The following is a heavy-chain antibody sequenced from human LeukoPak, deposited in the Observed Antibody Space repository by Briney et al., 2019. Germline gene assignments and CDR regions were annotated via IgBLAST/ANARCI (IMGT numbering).Heavy chain of an antibody. CDR2: IYYSGST. V-gene: IGHV4-59*08. J-gene: IGHJ4*02. D-gene: IGHD3-10*01. CDR1: GGSISGFY. CDR3: ARRPSGSYWLDY. Sequence: KTSETLSLTCTVSGGSISGFYWSWIRQSPGKGLEWIGYIYYSGSTDYNPSLKSRVTMSVDTSKNHLSLKLSSVTAADTAVYYCARRPSGSYWLDYWGQGTLVTVSS.